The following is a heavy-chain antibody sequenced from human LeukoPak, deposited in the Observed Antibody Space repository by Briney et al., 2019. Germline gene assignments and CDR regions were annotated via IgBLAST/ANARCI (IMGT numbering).Heavy chain of an antibody. CDR2: IYPGDSDT. CDR1: GYSFTSYW. J-gene: IGHJ4*02. D-gene: IGHD4-17*01. V-gene: IGHV5-51*01. Sequence: GESLKISCKGSGYSFTSYWIGWVRQMPGKGLECMGIIYPGDSDTRYSPSFQGQVTISADKSITTAYLQWSSLKASDTAKYYCVRMTTVTTSDYWGQGTLVTVSS. CDR3: VRMTTVTTSDY.